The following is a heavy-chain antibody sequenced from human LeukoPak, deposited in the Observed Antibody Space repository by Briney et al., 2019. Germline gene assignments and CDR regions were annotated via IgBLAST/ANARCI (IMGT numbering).Heavy chain of an antibody. J-gene: IGHJ2*01. CDR3: ARSRGAAYWYFDL. CDR1: GFTVSSYY. V-gene: IGHV3-53*05. CDR2: IYSGGST. D-gene: IGHD6-25*01. Sequence: PGGPLRLSCAASGFTVSSYYMSWVRQAPGKGLEWVSVIYSGGSTYYADSVKGRLTISRDNSKNTLYLQMNSLRAEDTAVYYCARSRGAAYWYFDLWGRGTLVTVSS.